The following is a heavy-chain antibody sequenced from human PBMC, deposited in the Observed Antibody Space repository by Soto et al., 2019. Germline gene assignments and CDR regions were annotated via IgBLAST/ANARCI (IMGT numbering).Heavy chain of an antibody. CDR1: GFTFSDYY. CDR3: ARRVYSNYVGFYYYYYMDV. CDR2: ISSSGSTI. V-gene: IGHV3-11*01. D-gene: IGHD4-4*01. Sequence: GGSLRLSCAASGFTFSDYYMSWIRQAPGKGLEWVSYISSSGSTIYYADSVKGRFTISRDNAKNSLYLQMNSLRAEDTAVYYCARRVYSNYVGFYYYYYMDVWGKGTTVTVSS. J-gene: IGHJ6*03.